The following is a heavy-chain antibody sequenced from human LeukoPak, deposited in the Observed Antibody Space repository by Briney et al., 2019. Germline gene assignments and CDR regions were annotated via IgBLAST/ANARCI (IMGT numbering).Heavy chain of an antibody. D-gene: IGHD6-19*01. V-gene: IGHV5-51*01. CDR1: GYSFTNYW. Sequence: GESLKISCTGSGYSFTNYWIGWVRQMPGKGLEWMGIIYPGDSDIRYSPSFQGEVTISADKSISTAYLQWSSLRSSDTAMYFCARPARGGWFFDYWGQGTLVTVSS. CDR3: ARPARGGWFFDY. J-gene: IGHJ4*02. CDR2: IYPGDSDI.